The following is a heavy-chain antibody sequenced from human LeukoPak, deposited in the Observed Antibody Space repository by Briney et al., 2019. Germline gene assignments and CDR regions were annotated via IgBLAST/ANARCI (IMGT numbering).Heavy chain of an antibody. D-gene: IGHD2-15*01. V-gene: IGHV1-69*05. CDR2: IIPIFATT. J-gene: IGHJ3*01. CDR1: GGTFSSYA. CDR3: ARESRYCIGDSCYPNAFDV. Sequence: ASVKVSCKASGGTFSSYAINWVRQAPGQGLEWLGRIIPIFATTNYAQKFQARVTITTDESTNTAYMELSSLRSEDTATYYCARESRYCIGDSCYPNAFDVWGQGTMVTISS.